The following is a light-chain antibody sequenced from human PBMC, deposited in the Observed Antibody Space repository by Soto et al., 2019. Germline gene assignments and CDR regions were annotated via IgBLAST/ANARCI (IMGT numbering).Light chain of an antibody. Sequence: DIQMTQSPSTLSASVGDRVTITCRASPSTSTWLAWYQHKPGKAPNLLIYKASSLERGVPSMFSASGSGTEFSLTISSLQPDDVAPYYCQQYCRYRTFGQGTNVEIK. J-gene: IGKJ1*01. CDR3: QQYCRYRT. CDR2: KAS. V-gene: IGKV1-5*03. CDR1: PSTSTW.